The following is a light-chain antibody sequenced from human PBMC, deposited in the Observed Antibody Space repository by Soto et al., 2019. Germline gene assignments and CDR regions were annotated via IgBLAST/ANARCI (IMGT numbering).Light chain of an antibody. CDR2: AAS. V-gene: IGKV3-15*01. J-gene: IGKJ2*01. CDR1: QSVSSK. CDR3: QQYNTWPPYT. Sequence: ETVMTQSPATLSVSPGERATLSCRASQSVSSKLAWYQQKPGQAPRLLIYAASTRATGIPARFSGSGSGTEFTLTISSLQSEDFAVYYCQQYNTWPPYTFGQGTKLEIK.